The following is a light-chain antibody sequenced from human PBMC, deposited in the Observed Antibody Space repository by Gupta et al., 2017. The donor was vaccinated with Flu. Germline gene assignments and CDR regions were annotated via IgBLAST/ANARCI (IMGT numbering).Light chain of an antibody. Sequence: PSSMSAALADRVTITCRASQSSSKSLNWYQQKPGRAPKLLIYAASRLQSGVPSKSSGSGSGTDLTLTVSRLQPEDFATYYCQQCESTPRTFGGGTKVEI. J-gene: IGKJ4*02. V-gene: IGKV1-39*01. CDR2: AAS. CDR1: QSSSKS. CDR3: QQCESTPRT.